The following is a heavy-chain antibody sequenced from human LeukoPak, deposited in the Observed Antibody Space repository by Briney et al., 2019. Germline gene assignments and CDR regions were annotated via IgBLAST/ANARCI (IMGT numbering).Heavy chain of an antibody. CDR3: ARQPSTVTTIRSGLDY. Sequence: PGESLKISCKGSGYRFTSYWIGWVRQMLGKGLEWMGIIYPGDSDTRYSPSFQGQVTISADKSISTAYLQWSSLKASDTAMYYCARQPSTVTTIRSGLDYWGQGTLVTVSS. CDR2: IYPGDSDT. J-gene: IGHJ4*02. V-gene: IGHV5-51*01. CDR1: GYRFTSYW. D-gene: IGHD4-17*01.